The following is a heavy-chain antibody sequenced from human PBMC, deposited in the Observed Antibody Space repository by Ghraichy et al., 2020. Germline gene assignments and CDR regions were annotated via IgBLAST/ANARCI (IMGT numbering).Heavy chain of an antibody. J-gene: IGHJ3*02. V-gene: IGHV3-9*01. Sequence: GGSLRLSCAASGFTFDDYAMHWVRQAPGKGLEWVSGISWNSGTIGYSASVKGRVTISRDNAKNSLYLQMKNLRAEDTALYYCAKDIGVTVGGAFDIWGQGTMVTVSS. D-gene: IGHD3-22*01. CDR1: GFTFDDYA. CDR2: ISWNSGTI. CDR3: AKDIGVTVGGAFDI.